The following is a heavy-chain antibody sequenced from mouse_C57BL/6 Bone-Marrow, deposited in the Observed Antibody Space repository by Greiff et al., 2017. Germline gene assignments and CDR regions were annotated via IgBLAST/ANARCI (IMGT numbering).Heavy chain of an antibody. V-gene: IGHV1-55*01. CDR1: GYTFTSYW. CDR2: IYPGSGST. Sequence: QVQLQQPAAELVKPGASVKMSCKASGYTFTSYWITWVKQRPGQGLEWIGDIYPGSGSTNYNEKFKSKATLTVDTSSSTAYMQLSSLTSEDSAVYYCAREGTGWAWFAYWGQGTLVTVSA. D-gene: IGHD4-1*01. CDR3: AREGTGWAWFAY. J-gene: IGHJ3*01.